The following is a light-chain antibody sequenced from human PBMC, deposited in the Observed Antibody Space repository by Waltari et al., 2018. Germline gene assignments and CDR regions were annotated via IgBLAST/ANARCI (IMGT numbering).Light chain of an antibody. Sequence: SYELTQPPSVSVSPGQTARITCSGDALAKQYAYWYQQKPGQAPVLVIWKDRERPSGIPERFAGYSSGTAVTLTISGVQAEDEADYYCQSADSSGSSWVFGGGTKLTVL. V-gene: IGLV3-25*03. J-gene: IGLJ3*02. CDR2: KDR. CDR3: QSADSSGSSWV. CDR1: ALAKQY.